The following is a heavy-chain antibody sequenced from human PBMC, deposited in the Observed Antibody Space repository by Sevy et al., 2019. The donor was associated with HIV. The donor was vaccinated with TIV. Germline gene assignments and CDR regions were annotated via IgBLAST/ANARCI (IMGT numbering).Heavy chain of an antibody. V-gene: IGHV3-23*01. Sequence: GGSLRLSCSASGFTFSGYAMSWVRQAPGKGLEWVSTVSNRGDDTYYADSVKGRFTISRDNSKDTLYLHLNSLRGNDTAVYFCARHDDYDAIGGIGTFDYWGQGTLVTVSS. CDR2: VSNRGDDT. D-gene: IGHD3-22*01. J-gene: IGHJ4*02. CDR3: ARHDDYDAIGGIGTFDY. CDR1: GFTFSGYA.